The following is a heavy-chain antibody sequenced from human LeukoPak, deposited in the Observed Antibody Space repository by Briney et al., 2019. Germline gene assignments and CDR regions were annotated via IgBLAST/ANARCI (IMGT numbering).Heavy chain of an antibody. V-gene: IGHV1-18*01. CDR1: GYTFTIFG. J-gene: IGHJ6*02. CDR3: ARETYSYCSGGSCYYYYGMDV. Sequence: ASVKVSCKASGYTFTIFGISWVRQAPGQGLEWMGWISAYNDNTNTNIAQKLQGRVTMTRDTSTSTVYMELSSLRSEDTAVYYCARETYSYCSGGSCYYYYGMDVWGQGTTVTVSS. CDR2: ISAYNDNTNT. D-gene: IGHD2-15*01.